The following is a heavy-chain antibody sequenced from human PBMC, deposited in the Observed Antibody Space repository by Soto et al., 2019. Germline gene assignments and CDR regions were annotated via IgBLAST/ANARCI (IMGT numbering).Heavy chain of an antibody. CDR2: INAGNGNT. V-gene: IGHV1-3*01. J-gene: IGHJ4*02. CDR1: GYTFTSYA. Sequence: QVQLVQSGAEVKKPGASVKVSCKASGYTFTSYAMHWVRQAPGQRLEWMGWINAGNGNTKYSQKFQGRVTITRDTSASTAYMELSSLRSEDTAVYYCARLRWPNTAMVHGYWGQGTLVTVSS. CDR3: ARLRWPNTAMVHGY. D-gene: IGHD5-18*01.